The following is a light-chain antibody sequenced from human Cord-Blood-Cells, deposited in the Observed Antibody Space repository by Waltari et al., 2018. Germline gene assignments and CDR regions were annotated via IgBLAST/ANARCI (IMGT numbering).Light chain of an antibody. CDR3: QQSYSTPIT. CDR2: AAS. Sequence: DIQMTQSPSSLSASVGDRVTITCRASQSISSYLNWYQQKPGKAPKLLIYAASSLQSGVPSMFSGSGSGTDFTLTISSRQPEDFATYYCQQSYSTPITFGQGTRLEIK. CDR1: QSISSY. V-gene: IGKV1-39*01. J-gene: IGKJ5*01.